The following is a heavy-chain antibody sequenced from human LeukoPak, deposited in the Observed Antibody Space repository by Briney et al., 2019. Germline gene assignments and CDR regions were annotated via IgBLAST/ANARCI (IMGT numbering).Heavy chain of an antibody. CDR2: ISRSATTI. D-gene: IGHD3-10*01. J-gene: IGHJ6*03. V-gene: IGHV3-48*04. CDR1: GFDFSSYG. Sequence: GGSLRLSCAASGFDFSSYGMHWVRQAPGKGLEWVSSISRSATTIYYADSVKGRFTISRDNAKNSLYLQMNSLRAEDTAVYYCARGKTGSYYSRSYYMDVWGKGTTVTISS. CDR3: ARGKTGSYYSRSYYMDV.